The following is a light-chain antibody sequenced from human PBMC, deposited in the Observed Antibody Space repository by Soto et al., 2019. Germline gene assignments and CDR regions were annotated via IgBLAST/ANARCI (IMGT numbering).Light chain of an antibody. V-gene: IGKV3-20*01. J-gene: IGKJ3*01. CDR2: GAS. CDR1: QSVNSNY. CDR3: QQYGNSPPEFT. Sequence: EIVLTQSPGTLSLSPGERATLSCRASQSVNSNYLAWYQQRPGQAPRLLIFGASYRATGIPDRFSGSGSGTDFTLTISRLEPEDFEVYYCQQYGNSPPEFTFGPGTKVDSK.